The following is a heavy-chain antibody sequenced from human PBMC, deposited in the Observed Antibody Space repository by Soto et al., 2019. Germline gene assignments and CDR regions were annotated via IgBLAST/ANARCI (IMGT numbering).Heavy chain of an antibody. Sequence: VSGQVSPEASGYSFTSFGVNWLRQAPGKGLEWIGSVNCYNGNTKYSEQFQGRATMTADTSASTACMEVGRRRSDDTAIYYSAAGSACIAGHVIWGRRTKVTVSS. CDR2: VNCYNGNT. V-gene: IGHV1-18*01. CDR1: GYSFTSFG. CDR3: AAGSACIAGHVI. D-gene: IGHD6-13*01. J-gene: IGHJ6*02.